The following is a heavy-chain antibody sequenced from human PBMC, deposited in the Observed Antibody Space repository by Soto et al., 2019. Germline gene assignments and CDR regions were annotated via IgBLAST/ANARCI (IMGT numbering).Heavy chain of an antibody. CDR3: ARDPVDGDYFDY. Sequence: PSGTLSLTCXVSGGSISSGDYYWSWIRQPPGKGLEWIGYIYYSGSTYYNPSLKSRVTISLDTSKNQFSLKLSSVTAADTAVFYCARDPVDGDYFDYWGQGTLVTVSS. V-gene: IGHV4-30-4*01. CDR1: GGSISSGDYY. CDR2: IYYSGST. J-gene: IGHJ4*02. D-gene: IGHD4-17*01.